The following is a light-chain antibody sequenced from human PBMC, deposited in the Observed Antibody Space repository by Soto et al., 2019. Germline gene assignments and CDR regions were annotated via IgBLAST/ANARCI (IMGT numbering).Light chain of an antibody. CDR2: DVT. CDR1: SSDVGGYNY. V-gene: IGLV2-14*03. Sequence: QSALTQPASVSGSPGQSITISCTGTSSDVGGYNYVSWYQQHPGRAPKLIIYDVTNRPSGISNRFSGSKSGNTASLTISGLQTEDEADYYCISFTSRQIYVFGTGTKLTVL. CDR3: ISFTSRQIYV. J-gene: IGLJ1*01.